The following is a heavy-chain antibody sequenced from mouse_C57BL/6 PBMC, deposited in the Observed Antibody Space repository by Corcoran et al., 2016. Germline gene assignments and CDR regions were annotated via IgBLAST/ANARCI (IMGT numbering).Heavy chain of an antibody. CDR2: SYPGDGDT. CDR3: ARGDNSGHFDD. J-gene: IGHJ2*01. V-gene: IGHV1-80*01. D-gene: IGHD3-2*02. CDR1: GYAFSSYW. Sequence: QVQLQQSGAELVKPGSSVKISCKASGYAFSSYWMNWVKQRPGKGLEWIGQSYPGDGDTNYNGKFKSKATLTADKSSSTAYMQLSSMTSEDSAVYLCARGDNSGHFDDWGEGTTLTVSS.